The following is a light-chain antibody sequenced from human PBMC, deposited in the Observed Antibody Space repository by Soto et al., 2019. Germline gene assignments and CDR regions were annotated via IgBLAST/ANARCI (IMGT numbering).Light chain of an antibody. CDR3: QQFNSYPIT. CDR1: QGISGA. CDR2: DVS. J-gene: IGKJ5*01. V-gene: IGKV1-13*02. Sequence: AIQVTQSPSSLSASVGDRVTITCRASQGISGALAWYQQKPGKAPKLLIYDVSTLESGVPSRFSGSGAGTEFTLAISSLQPEDFGTYYCQQFNSYPITFGHGTRLEIK.